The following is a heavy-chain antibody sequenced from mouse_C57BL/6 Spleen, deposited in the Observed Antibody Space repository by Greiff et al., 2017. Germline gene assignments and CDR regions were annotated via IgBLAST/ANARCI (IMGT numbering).Heavy chain of an antibody. CDR3: ARGPPYYYGSSYGYFDV. J-gene: IGHJ1*03. CDR1: GFTFTDYY. CDR2: IRNKANGYTT. D-gene: IGHD1-1*01. V-gene: IGHV7-3*01. Sequence: EVMLVESGGGLVQPGGSLSLSCAASGFTFTDYYMSWVRQPPGKALEWLGFIRNKANGYTTEYSASVKGRFTISRDNSQSILYLQMNALRAEDSATYYCARGPPYYYGSSYGYFDVWGTGTTVTVSS.